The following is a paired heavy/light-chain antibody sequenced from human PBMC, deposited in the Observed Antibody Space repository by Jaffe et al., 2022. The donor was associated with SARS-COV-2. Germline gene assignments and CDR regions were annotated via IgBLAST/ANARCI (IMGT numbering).Light chain of an antibody. J-gene: IGKJ2*01. CDR3: QQYGSSRT. CDR1: QSVSRSY. Sequence: EIVLTQSPGTLSLSPGERATLSCRVSQSVSRSYLAWYQQKPGQAPRLLIYGASSRATGIPDRFSGSGSGTDFTLTISRLEPEDFAVYYCQQYGSSRTFGQGTKLEIK. V-gene: IGKV3-20*01. CDR2: GAS.
Heavy chain of an antibody. J-gene: IGHJ3*02. CDR2: IYYSGST. V-gene: IGHV4-31*03. D-gene: IGHD2-21*01. CDR3: ARESAYRGGEAFDAFHI. CDR1: GGSISNGAYY. Sequence: QVHLQESGPGLVKPSQTLSLTCTVSGGSISNGAYYWSWIRQHPGKGLEWIGYIYYSGSTYYNPSLKSRVTISVDTSKNQFSLKLSSVTAADTAVYYCARESAYRGGEAFDAFHIWGQGTMVTVSS.